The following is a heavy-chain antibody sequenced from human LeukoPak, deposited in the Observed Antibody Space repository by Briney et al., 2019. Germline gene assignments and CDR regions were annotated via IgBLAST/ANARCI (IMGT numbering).Heavy chain of an antibody. CDR1: GYTFTSYD. CDR3: ARAGGYSSSWSPYYYYYMDV. CDR2: MNPNSGNT. D-gene: IGHD6-13*01. J-gene: IGHJ6*03. V-gene: IGHV1-8*03. Sequence: ASVKVSCKASGYTFTSYDINWVRQATGQGLEWMGWMNPNSGNTGYAQKFQGRVTITRNTSISTAYMELSSLRSEDTAVYYCARAGGYSSSWSPYYYYYMDVWGKGTTVTVSS.